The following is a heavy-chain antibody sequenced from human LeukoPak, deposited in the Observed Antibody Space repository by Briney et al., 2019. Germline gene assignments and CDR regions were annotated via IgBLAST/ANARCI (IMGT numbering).Heavy chain of an antibody. CDR2: INPNSGGT. CDR3: ARVLTPAMVTLGGAFDI. Sequence: ASVKVSCKASGYTFTGYYMHWVRQAPGQGLEWMGWINPNSGGTNYAQKFQGRVTMTRDTSISTAYMELSRLRSDDTAVYYCARVLTPAMVTLGGAFDIWGQGTMVTVSS. J-gene: IGHJ3*02. V-gene: IGHV1-2*02. CDR1: GYTFTGYY. D-gene: IGHD5-18*01.